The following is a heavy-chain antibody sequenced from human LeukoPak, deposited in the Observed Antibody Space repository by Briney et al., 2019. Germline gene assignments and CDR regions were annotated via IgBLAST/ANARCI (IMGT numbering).Heavy chain of an antibody. V-gene: IGHV1-8*01. D-gene: IGHD6-19*01. CDR2: MNPNSGNT. Sequence: ASVKVSCRASGYTFTTYDINWVRQATGQGLEWMGWMNPNSGNTGYAQKFQGRVTMTRNTSITTAYMELSSLRSEDTAVYYCARGRGSGHKENWFDPWGQGTLVTVSS. J-gene: IGHJ5*02. CDR1: GYTFTTYD. CDR3: ARGRGSGHKENWFDP.